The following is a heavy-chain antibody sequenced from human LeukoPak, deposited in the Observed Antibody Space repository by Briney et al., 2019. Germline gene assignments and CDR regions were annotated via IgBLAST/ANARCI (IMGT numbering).Heavy chain of an antibody. CDR1: GFTFDDYG. V-gene: IGHV3-20*04. D-gene: IGHD3-22*01. CDR2: IIWDGGST. CDR3: AGFLGGYDSSGQYYFDY. Sequence: PGGSLRLSCAASGFTFDDYGMSWVRQAPGKGLEWVSVIIWDGGSTGYAASVKGRFTIARNNAKNSMYQQTNSLRTEDTALYYCAGFLGGYDSSGQYYFDYWGQGTLVTVSS. J-gene: IGHJ4*02.